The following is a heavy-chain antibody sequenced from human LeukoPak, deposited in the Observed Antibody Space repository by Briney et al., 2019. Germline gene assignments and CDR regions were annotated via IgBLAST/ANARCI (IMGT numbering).Heavy chain of an antibody. CDR1: GFTFSNYW. J-gene: IGHJ4*02. CDR3: ARAVEYLPLDY. CDR2: IHISGRT. V-gene: IGHV3-66*01. D-gene: IGHD2/OR15-2a*01. Sequence: GVSLRLSCAASGFTFSNYWMSWVRQAPGKGLEWVSIIHISGRTYYADSVRGRFTISRDNSKNTVYLQMTSLRAEDTAVYYCARAVEYLPLDYWGQGTLVAVSS.